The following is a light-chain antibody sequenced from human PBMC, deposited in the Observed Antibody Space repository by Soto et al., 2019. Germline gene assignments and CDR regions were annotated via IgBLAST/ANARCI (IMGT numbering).Light chain of an antibody. CDR1: QSVGSN. J-gene: IGKJ4*01. CDR2: GAS. Sequence: EIGMTQSPATLSVSPGERATLSCRASQSVGSNLAWYQQKPGQAPSLLIYGASTRATGTPARFSGSGSGTEFTLTISSLQSEDYAVYFCQQYIRWPLTFGGGTKVDIK. CDR3: QQYIRWPLT. V-gene: IGKV3-15*01.